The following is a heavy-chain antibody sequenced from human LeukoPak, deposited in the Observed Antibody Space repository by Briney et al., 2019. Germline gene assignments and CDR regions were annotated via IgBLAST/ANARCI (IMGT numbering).Heavy chain of an antibody. Sequence: GVSVRLSCGPSVFTLSICAVSWARGARGGGGEWVSALRGRGGSTFCGDCVKGGFTISRDNSKNTLYLQMNSLRAEDTAVYYCAKDEGAGLLWFGELSATEYFQHWGQGTLVTVSS. CDR1: VFTLSICA. V-gene: IGHV3-23*01. J-gene: IGHJ1*01. CDR3: AKDEGAGLLWFGELSATEYFQH. CDR2: LRGRGGST. D-gene: IGHD3-10*01.